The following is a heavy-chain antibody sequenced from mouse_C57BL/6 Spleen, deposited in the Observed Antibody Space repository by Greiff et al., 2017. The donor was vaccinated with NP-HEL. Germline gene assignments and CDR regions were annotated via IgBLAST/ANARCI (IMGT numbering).Heavy chain of an antibody. CDR3: ARPYYYGSSYGWYFDV. V-gene: IGHV1-53*01. D-gene: IGHD1-1*01. Sequence: QVQLQQPGTELVKPGASVKLSCKASGYTFTSYWMHWVKQRPGQGLEWIGNINPSNGGTNYNEKFQSKATLTVDKSSSTAYMQLSSLTSEDSAVYYCARPYYYGSSYGWYFDVWGTGTTVTVSS. CDR1: GYTFTSYW. CDR2: INPSNGGT. J-gene: IGHJ1*03.